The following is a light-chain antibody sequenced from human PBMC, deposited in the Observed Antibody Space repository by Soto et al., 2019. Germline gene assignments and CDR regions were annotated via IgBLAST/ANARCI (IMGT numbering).Light chain of an antibody. J-gene: IGKJ5*01. V-gene: IGKV1-5*01. CDR2: DAS. CDR3: QQYNSYPIT. Sequence: DIQMTQSPSTMYASVGDRVPITCRASQSISSWLAWYQQKPGKAPKLLIYDASRLESGVPSRFSGSGSGTEFTLTISSLQPDDFATYYCQQYNSYPITFGQGTRLEI. CDR1: QSISSW.